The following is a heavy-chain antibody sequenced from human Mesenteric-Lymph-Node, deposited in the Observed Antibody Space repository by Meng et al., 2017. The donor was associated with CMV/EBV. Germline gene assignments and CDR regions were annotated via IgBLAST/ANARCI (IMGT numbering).Heavy chain of an antibody. J-gene: IGHJ5*02. CDR2: IYSGGSR. CDR1: GFTFSSHA. CDR3: ARDLGQWTDL. D-gene: IGHD3/OR15-3a*01. Sequence: GESLKISCAASGFTFSSHAMSWVRQAPGKGLEWVSVIYSGGSRYYEDSLKGRFTISRDDSKNTLYLQMNSLRVEDTAVYYCARDLGQWTDLWGQGTLVTVSS. V-gene: IGHV3-66*02.